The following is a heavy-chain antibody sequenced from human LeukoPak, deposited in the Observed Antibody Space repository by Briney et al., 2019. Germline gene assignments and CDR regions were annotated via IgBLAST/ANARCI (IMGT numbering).Heavy chain of an antibody. CDR2: ISCSGGST. CDR3: AKEPLQEIFDY. Sequence: GVSLRLSCAASGFTFSSYSMSWVRQAPGKGLEWVSAISCSGGSTYYADSVKGRFTISRDNSKNTLYLQMNSLRAEDTAVYYYAKEPLQEIFDYWGQGTLVTVSS. J-gene: IGHJ4*02. V-gene: IGHV3-23*01. CDR1: GFTFSSYS.